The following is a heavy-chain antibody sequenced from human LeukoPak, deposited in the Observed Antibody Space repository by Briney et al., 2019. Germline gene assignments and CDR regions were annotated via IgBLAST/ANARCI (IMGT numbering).Heavy chain of an antibody. V-gene: IGHV4-39*01. J-gene: IGHJ4*02. D-gene: IGHD3-10*01. Sequence: SETLSLTCSVSGGSISSSSYYWGWIRQPPGKGLEWIGNIYYSGSTYYNPSLKSRVTISADTPKNQFSLKLSSVTAADTAVYYCVRISGSWNFDYWGQGTLVTVSS. CDR3: VRISGSWNFDY. CDR1: GGSISSSSYY. CDR2: IYYSGST.